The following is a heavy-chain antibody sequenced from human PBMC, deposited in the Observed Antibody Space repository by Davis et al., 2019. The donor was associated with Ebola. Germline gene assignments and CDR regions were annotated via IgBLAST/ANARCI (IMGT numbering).Heavy chain of an antibody. J-gene: IGHJ6*02. Sequence: GESLKISCAASGFTFSSYSMNWVRQAPGKGLEWVSSISSSSSYIYYADSVKGRFTISRDNSKNTLHLQMNSLSAEDTAVYYCARGPLDYDILTGSPPLYYYYGMDVWGQGTTVTVSS. V-gene: IGHV3-21*01. CDR3: ARGPLDYDILTGSPPLYYYYGMDV. CDR1: GFTFSSYS. D-gene: IGHD3-9*01. CDR2: ISSSSSYI.